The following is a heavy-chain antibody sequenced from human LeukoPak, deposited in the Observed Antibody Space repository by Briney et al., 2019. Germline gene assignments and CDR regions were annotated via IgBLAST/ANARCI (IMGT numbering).Heavy chain of an antibody. Sequence: SVKVSCKASGYTFTSYGISWVRQAPGQGLEWMGGIIPIFGTANYAQKFQGRDTITADESTSTAYMELSSLRSEDTAVYYCARDPGYSYGYVNWGQGTLVTVSS. J-gene: IGHJ4*02. CDR3: ARDPGYSYGYVN. V-gene: IGHV1-69*13. D-gene: IGHD5-18*01. CDR2: IIPIFGTA. CDR1: GYTFTSYG.